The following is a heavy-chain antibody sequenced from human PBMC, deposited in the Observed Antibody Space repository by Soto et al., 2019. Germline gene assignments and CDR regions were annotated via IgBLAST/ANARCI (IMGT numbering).Heavy chain of an antibody. CDR1: GYSFTSYW. Sequence: GESLKISCKGSGYSFTSYWIGWVRQMPGKGLEWMGIIYPGDSDTRYSPSFQGQVTISADKSISTAYLQWSSLKASDTAMYYCARRGNVVVPAAHTIPGDYYGMDVWGQGTTVTVSS. CDR3: ARRGNVVVPAAHTIPGDYYGMDV. J-gene: IGHJ6*02. D-gene: IGHD2-2*01. CDR2: IYPGDSDT. V-gene: IGHV5-51*01.